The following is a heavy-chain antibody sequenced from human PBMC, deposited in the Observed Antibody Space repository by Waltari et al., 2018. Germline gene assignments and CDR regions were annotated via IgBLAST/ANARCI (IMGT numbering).Heavy chain of an antibody. Sequence: EVQLLESGGGLVQPVGSLRLSCAASGFTFSSFAISWIRQAPGKGLGWVSAISGSGGSTYYADAVKGRFTISRDNTKNTLYLQMNSLRAEDTAVYYCAKCYYDSRNDYWGQGTLVTVSS. V-gene: IGHV3-23*01. CDR1: GFTFSSFA. CDR3: AKCYYDSRNDY. D-gene: IGHD3-22*01. CDR2: ISGSGGST. J-gene: IGHJ4*02.